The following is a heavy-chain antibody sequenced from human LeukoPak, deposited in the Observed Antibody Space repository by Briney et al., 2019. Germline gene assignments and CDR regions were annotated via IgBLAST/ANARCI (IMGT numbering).Heavy chain of an antibody. CDR1: GFTFSSYG. V-gene: IGHV3-30*02. CDR3: AKDFSVYYYDSRVLDY. J-gene: IGHJ4*02. D-gene: IGHD3-22*01. CDR2: IRYDGSNK. Sequence: GGSLRLSCATSGFTFSSYGMHWVRQAPGKGLEWVAFIRYDGSNKYYADSVKGRFTISRDNSKNTLYLQMNSLRAEDTAVYYCAKDFSVYYYDSRVLDYWGRGTLVTVSS.